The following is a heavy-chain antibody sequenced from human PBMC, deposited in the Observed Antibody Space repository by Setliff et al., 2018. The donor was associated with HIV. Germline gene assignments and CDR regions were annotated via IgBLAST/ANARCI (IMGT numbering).Heavy chain of an antibody. V-gene: IGHV4-39*01. CDR2: IYYSGST. CDR1: GGSISSSSYY. D-gene: IGHD1-20*01. Sequence: PSETLSLTCTVSGGSISSSSYYWGWIRQPPGKGQEWIGSIYYSGSTYYNPSLKSRVTISVDTSKNQFSLKLSSVTAADTAVYYCARQYNRQYGMDVWGQGTTVTVSS. CDR3: ARQYNRQYGMDV. J-gene: IGHJ6*02.